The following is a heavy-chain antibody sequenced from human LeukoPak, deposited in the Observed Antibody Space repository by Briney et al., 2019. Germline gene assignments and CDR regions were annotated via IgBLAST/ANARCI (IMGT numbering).Heavy chain of an antibody. CDR1: GFXFSDHY. D-gene: IGHD3-16*01. Sequence: PGGSLRLSCAASGFXFSDHYIDWVRQAPGKGLEWVGGSRNKANSYTTSYAASVTGRFTISRDDSKNSLYLQMNSLKTEDTAVYYCARVYTAFDYWGQGTLVTVSS. CDR2: SRNKANSYTT. CDR3: ARVYTAFDY. V-gene: IGHV3-72*01. J-gene: IGHJ4*02.